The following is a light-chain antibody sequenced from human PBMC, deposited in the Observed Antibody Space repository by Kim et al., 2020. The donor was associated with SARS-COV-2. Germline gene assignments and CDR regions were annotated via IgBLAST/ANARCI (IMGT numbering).Light chain of an antibody. V-gene: IGKV1-27*01. CDR2: AAS. J-gene: IGKJ1*01. CDR3: QKYDSVPWT. CDR1: QDIRNH. Sequence: ASVGDGVTLTCRASQDIRNHLAWYQQRPGKVPKLLIYAASALHSGVPSRFGGSGSGTDFTLTITSLQPEDVATYYCQKYDSVPWTFGPGTKVDIK.